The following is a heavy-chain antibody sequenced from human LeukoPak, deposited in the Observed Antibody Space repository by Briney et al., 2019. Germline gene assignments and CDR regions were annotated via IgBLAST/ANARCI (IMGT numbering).Heavy chain of an antibody. CDR1: GFTFSSYS. CDR2: ISSSSSYI. D-gene: IGHD3-9*01. CDR3: ASDILTGFDAFDI. V-gene: IGHV3-21*01. J-gene: IGHJ3*02. Sequence: AGGSLRLSCAASGFTFSSYSMNWVRQAPGKGLEWVSSISSSSSYIYYADSVKGRFTISRDNAKNSLYLHMNSLRAEDTAVYYCASDILTGFDAFDIWGQGTMVTVSS.